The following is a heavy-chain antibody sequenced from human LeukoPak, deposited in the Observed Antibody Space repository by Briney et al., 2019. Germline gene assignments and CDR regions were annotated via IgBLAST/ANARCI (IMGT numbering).Heavy chain of an antibody. CDR3: ARSRTVSIPYYMDV. D-gene: IGHD4-17*01. CDR1: GYSISSGYY. J-gene: IGHJ6*03. Sequence: SETLSLTCTVSGYSISSGYYWGWIRQPPGKGLEWIGSIYHSGSTYYNPSLKSRVTISVDTSKNQFSLKLSSVTAADTAVYYCARSRTVSIPYYMDVWGKGTTVTISS. V-gene: IGHV4-38-2*02. CDR2: IYHSGST.